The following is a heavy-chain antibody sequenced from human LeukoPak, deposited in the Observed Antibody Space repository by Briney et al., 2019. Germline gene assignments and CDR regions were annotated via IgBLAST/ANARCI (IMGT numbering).Heavy chain of an antibody. CDR2: ISGSGGST. V-gene: IGHV3-23*01. D-gene: IGHD3-10*01. CDR3: AKATAYYGSGSYYILDY. CDR1: GFTFSSYA. Sequence: PGGSLRLSCAASGFTFSSYAMSWVRQAPGKGLEWVSGISGSGGSTYYADSVKGRFTISRDNSKNTLYLQMNSLRAEDTAVYYCAKATAYYGSGSYYILDYWGQGTLVTVSS. J-gene: IGHJ4*02.